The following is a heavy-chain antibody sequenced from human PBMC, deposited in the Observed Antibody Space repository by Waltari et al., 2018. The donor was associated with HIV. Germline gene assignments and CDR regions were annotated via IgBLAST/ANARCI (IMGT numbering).Heavy chain of an antibody. CDR2: IYDTGSP. V-gene: IGHV4-39*01. CDR3: ARISGPTSVLDY. Sequence: QLQLQESGPGLVKPSETLSLTCTVSGGSISSRSYYWVWVRQPPGKGLEWIGNIYDTGSPQYSPALKSRVTMSVDTSNNQFSLKLTSVTAADTAVYYCARISGPTSVLDYWGQGTQVTVSS. CDR1: GGSISSRSYY. D-gene: IGHD5-12*01. J-gene: IGHJ4*02.